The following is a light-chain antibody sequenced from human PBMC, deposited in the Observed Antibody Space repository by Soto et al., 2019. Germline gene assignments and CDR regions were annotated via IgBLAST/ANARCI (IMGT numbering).Light chain of an antibody. J-gene: IGKJ1*01. CDR2: KAS. CDR3: QQYTSYWT. V-gene: IGKV1-5*03. CDR1: QDLGKW. Sequence: ILMSQSPSSLSASIGDRVKITCRASQDLGKWLAWYQQKPGKAPKLLIHKASTLSEGVPSRFSGFGSGTEYILTISDLQPDDFGTYVCQQYTSYWTFGQGTMVEIK.